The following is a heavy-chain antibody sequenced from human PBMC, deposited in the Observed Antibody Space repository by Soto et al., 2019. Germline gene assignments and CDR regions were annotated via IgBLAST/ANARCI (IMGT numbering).Heavy chain of an antibody. CDR1: GFPFNFYS. V-gene: IGHV3-48*01. CDR3: ARDYYGDYEGEGTFDI. Sequence: PGGSLRLSCEASGFPFNFYSMNWVRQAPGKGLEWVSFISTTGGTIYYADSVKGRFTISRDNARNSLYLQMSSLRAEDTAVYYCARDYYGDYEGEGTFDIWGQGTMVTVSS. D-gene: IGHD4-17*01. CDR2: ISTTGGTI. J-gene: IGHJ3*02.